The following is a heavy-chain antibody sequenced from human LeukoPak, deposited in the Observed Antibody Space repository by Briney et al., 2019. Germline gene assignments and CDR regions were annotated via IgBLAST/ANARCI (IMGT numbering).Heavy chain of an antibody. CDR1: GFTVSSNY. V-gene: IGHV4-39*01. J-gene: IGHJ3*01. Sequence: PGGSLRLSCAASGFTVSSNYMSWIRQPPGEGLEWIGNIYYNGRTYYSPSLKSRGTISVDTSNNQFSLKLNSVTAADTAVYYCARITDRTIFGEIMHGFDVWGQGTPVTVSS. CDR2: IYYNGRT. D-gene: IGHD3-3*01. CDR3: ARITDRTIFGEIMHGFDV.